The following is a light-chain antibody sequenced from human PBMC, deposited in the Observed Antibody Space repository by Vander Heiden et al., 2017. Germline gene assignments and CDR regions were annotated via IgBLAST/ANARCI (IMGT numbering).Light chain of an antibody. Sequence: DIQMTQSPSSLSASIRDRITITCRASQNVKGYLNWYQQKAGKAPKLLVSVSTNLQSGVPSRFSGSGSEIDFTLTIDGLHLEDLATYYCQQSDGIPLTFGGGTKVEIK. CDR2: VST. J-gene: IGKJ4*01. V-gene: IGKV1-39*01. CDR1: QNVKGY. CDR3: QQSDGIPLT.